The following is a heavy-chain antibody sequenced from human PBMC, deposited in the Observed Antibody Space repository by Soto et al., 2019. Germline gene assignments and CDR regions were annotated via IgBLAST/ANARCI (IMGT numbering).Heavy chain of an antibody. CDR3: ARQYNWQGGWFDP. D-gene: IGHD1-20*01. J-gene: IGHJ5*02. Sequence: SGTLCLTWAVVRSSIISYYWSWVPQPPGKGLEWIGYIYYSGSTNYNPSLKSRVTISVDTSKNQFSLKLSSVTAADTAVYYCARQYNWQGGWFDPWGQGTLVTVSS. V-gene: IGHV4-59*08. CDR1: RSSIISYY. CDR2: IYYSGST.